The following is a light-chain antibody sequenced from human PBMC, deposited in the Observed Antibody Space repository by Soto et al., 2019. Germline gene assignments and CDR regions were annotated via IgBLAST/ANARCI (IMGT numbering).Light chain of an antibody. CDR2: GAS. J-gene: IGKJ1*01. CDR3: HQYNNWPPWT. V-gene: IGKV3D-15*01. CDR1: QNILRT. Sequence: VMTQSPVTLSVSPGETATLSCKASQNILRTLAWYQQKPGQPPRLLIYGASTRVPGIPARFSGNGSGTEFTLTISILQSEDFAVYYCHQYNNWPPWTFGQGTKVEV.